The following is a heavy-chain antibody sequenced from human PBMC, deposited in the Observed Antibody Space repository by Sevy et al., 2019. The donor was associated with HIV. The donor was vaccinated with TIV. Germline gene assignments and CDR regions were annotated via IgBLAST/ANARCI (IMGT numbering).Heavy chain of an antibody. J-gene: IGHJ4*02. Sequence: GGSLRLSCAASGFTFSNAWMSWVRQAPGNGLEWVGRIKGKIYDGTIDYAAPVKGRFSISRDDSKNTRYLQMNSLKTEDTAVYYCTTASWSQEDYYNYWGQGTLVTVSS. CDR3: TTASWSQEDYYNY. CDR1: GFTFSNAW. D-gene: IGHD6-13*01. V-gene: IGHV3-15*01. CDR2: IKGKIYDGTI.